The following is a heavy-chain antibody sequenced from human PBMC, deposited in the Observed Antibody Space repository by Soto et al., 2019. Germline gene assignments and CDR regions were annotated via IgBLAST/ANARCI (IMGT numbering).Heavy chain of an antibody. CDR3: AKEFYYGASGQYSDVYFDS. V-gene: IGHV3-23*01. D-gene: IGHD3-10*01. CDR1: GFSFSSYA. CDR2: ISTRGGRT. Sequence: PGGSLRLSCAASGFSFSSYAMSWVRQAPPQGLEWVSSISTRGGRTSYADSVKGRFSISRDNSANAVYLDMDNLRAEDTGIYYCAKEFYYGASGQYSDVYFDSWGQGALVTVSS. J-gene: IGHJ4*02.